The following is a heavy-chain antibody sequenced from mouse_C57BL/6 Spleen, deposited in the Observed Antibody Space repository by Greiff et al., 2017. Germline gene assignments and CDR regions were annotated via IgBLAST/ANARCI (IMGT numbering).Heavy chain of an antibody. CDR1: GFTFSDYG. Sequence: EVKLVESGGGLVKPGGSLKLSCAASGFTFSDYGMHWVRQAPEKGLEWVAYISSGSSTIYYADTVKGRFTISRDNAKNTLFLQMTSLRSEDTAMYYCAREGSSGWFAYWGQGTLVTVSA. J-gene: IGHJ3*01. D-gene: IGHD3-2*02. CDR3: AREGSSGWFAY. V-gene: IGHV5-17*01. CDR2: ISSGSSTI.